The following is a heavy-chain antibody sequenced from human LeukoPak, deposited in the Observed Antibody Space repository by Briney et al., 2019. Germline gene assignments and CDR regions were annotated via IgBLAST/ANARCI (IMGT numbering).Heavy chain of an antibody. J-gene: IGHJ4*02. CDR2: ISGSGDNI. CDR3: ARDGGHYHSENHYNVNY. V-gene: IGHV3-11*01. D-gene: IGHD3-10*01. CDR1: GFKFSDYY. Sequence: GGSLRLSCAASGFKFSDYYMSWIRQAPGKGLEWISYISGSGDNIYYAGPVQGRFTISRDNSKNSLYLQLNSLTTEDTAVYFCARDGGHYHSENHYNVNYWGQGTLVTVSS.